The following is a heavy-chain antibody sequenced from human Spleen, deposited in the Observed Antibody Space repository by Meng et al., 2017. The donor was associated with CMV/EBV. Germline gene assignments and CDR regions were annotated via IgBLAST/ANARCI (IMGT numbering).Heavy chain of an antibody. V-gene: IGHV3-23*01. CDR2: ISGSGAVT. J-gene: IGHJ4*02. CDR1: GFTFSSYA. D-gene: IGHD6-6*01. Sequence: GESLKISCAASGFTFSSYAMSWVRQAPGKGLEWVSAISGSGAVTYYANSVKGRFTISRDNSKNTLYLQMKSLRAADTAVYYCAKDIIAARHHFDSWGQGALVTVSS. CDR3: AKDIIAARHHFDS.